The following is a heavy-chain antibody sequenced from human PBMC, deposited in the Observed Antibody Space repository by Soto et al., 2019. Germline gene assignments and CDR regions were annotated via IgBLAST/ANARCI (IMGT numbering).Heavy chain of an antibody. CDR2: IYYSGST. Sequence: QLQLQESGPGLVKPSETLSLTCTVSGGSISSSSYYWGWIRQPPGKGLEWIRSIYYSGSTFYSPSLRSRVTISVDTSKNQFSLRVSSVTAADTAVYYCAREYSSAPDYWGQGTLVTVSS. CDR3: AREYSSAPDY. V-gene: IGHV4-39*02. D-gene: IGHD6-25*01. CDR1: GGSISSSSYY. J-gene: IGHJ4*02.